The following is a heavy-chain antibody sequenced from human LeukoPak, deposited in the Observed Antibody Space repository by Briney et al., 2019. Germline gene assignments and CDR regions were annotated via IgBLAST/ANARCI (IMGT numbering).Heavy chain of an antibody. D-gene: IGHD6-19*01. V-gene: IGHV4-4*07. CDR2: IYTSGST. CDR3: ARVYPTYSSGWFFDY. CDR1: GGSISSYY. Sequence: SETLSLTCTVSGGSISSYYWSWIRQPAGKGLEWIGRIYTSGSTNYNPSPKSRVTISVDKSKNQFSLKLSSVTAADTAVYYCARVYPTYSSGWFFDYWGQGTLVTVSS. J-gene: IGHJ4*02.